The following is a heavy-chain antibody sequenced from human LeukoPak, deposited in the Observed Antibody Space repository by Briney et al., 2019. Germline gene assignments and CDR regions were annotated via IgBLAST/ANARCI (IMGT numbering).Heavy chain of an antibody. CDR2: INHSGST. CDR3: ARGQTVYSCSWGGPDY. D-gene: IGHD6-13*01. J-gene: IGHJ4*02. Sequence: SETLSLTCAVYGGSFSGYYWSWIRQPPGKGLERIGEINHSGSTNYNPSLKSRVTISVDTSKNQFSLKLSSVTAADTAVYYCARGQTVYSCSWGGPDYWGQGTLVTVSS. V-gene: IGHV4-34*01. CDR1: GGSFSGYY.